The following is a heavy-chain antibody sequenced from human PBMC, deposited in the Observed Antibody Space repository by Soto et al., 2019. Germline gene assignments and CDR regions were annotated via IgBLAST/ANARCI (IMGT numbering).Heavy chain of an antibody. D-gene: IGHD1-7*01. V-gene: IGHV3-48*02. CDR2: ISKTSDTI. J-gene: IGHJ4*02. Sequence: GGSLRLSCAASGFTFSDHYMEWVRQAPGKGLEWVSYISKTSDTIYYADSVKGRFTISRDNAKNSLFLQMNSLRDEDTAIYYCARDLSWNYDYWGQGTLVTVS. CDR1: GFTFSDHY. CDR3: ARDLSWNYDY.